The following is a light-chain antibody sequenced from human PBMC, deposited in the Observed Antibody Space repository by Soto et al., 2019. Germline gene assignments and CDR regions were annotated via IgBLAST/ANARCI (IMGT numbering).Light chain of an antibody. CDR2: GAS. CDR3: QQYGSSVYT. V-gene: IGKV3-20*01. J-gene: IGKJ2*01. CDR1: QSVINNY. Sequence: ETVLTQSPGTLSLSPGERATLSCRASQSVINNYLAWYQQTPGQAPRLLIYGASTRATGTPDRFSGSGSGTDFTLTISRLEPQDSAVYYGQQYGSSVYTCGQGTKLEIK.